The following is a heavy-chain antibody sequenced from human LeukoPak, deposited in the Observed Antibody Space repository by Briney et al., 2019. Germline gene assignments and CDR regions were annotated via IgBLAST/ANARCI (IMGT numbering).Heavy chain of an antibody. D-gene: IGHD1-26*01. Sequence: SETLSLTCTVSDDSITIYYWSWIRQPPGKGLEWIGYIDHTGITNYNPSLNSRVTISRDTSKNHFSLELSSATAADTAVYYCAKVGATTSYYYYMDVWGKGTTVTISS. J-gene: IGHJ6*03. CDR1: DDSITIYY. CDR3: AKVGATTSYYYYMDV. V-gene: IGHV4-59*01. CDR2: IDHTGIT.